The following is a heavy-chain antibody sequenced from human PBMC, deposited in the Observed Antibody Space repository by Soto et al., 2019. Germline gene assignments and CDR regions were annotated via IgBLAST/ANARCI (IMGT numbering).Heavy chain of an antibody. D-gene: IGHD6-6*01. CDR3: ARDRGYEYSSSWTPDY. V-gene: IGHV1-46*01. J-gene: IGHJ4*02. CDR2: INPSGGST. CDR1: GYTFTSYY. Sequence: ASVKVSCKASGYTFTSYYMHWVRQAPGQGLEWMGIINPSGGSTSYAQKFQGRVTMTRDTSTSTVYMELSSLRSEDTAVYYCARDRGYEYSSSWTPDYWGQGTLVTVSS.